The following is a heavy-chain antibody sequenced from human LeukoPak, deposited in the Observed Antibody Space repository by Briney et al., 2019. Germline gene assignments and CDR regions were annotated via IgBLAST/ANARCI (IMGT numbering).Heavy chain of an antibody. V-gene: IGHV1-69*05. CDR1: GYTFTSYA. D-gene: IGHD1-26*01. J-gene: IGHJ4*02. Sequence: GASVKVSCKASGYTFTSYAISWVRQAPGQGLEWMGGIIPIFGTATYAQKFQGRVTITRDTSASTAYMELSSLRSEDMAVYYCARGSGTISPFDYWGQGTLVTVSS. CDR3: ARGSGTISPFDY. CDR2: IIPIFGTA.